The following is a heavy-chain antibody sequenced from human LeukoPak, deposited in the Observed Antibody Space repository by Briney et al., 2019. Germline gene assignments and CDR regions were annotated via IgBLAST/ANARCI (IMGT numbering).Heavy chain of an antibody. D-gene: IGHD2-21*01. CDR3: VRDGEGLDF. J-gene: IGHJ3*01. Sequence: GGSLRLSCSASGFTFSKFWMSWARQAPGKGLEWVADIKQGGDEKYYVDSVKGRFTISRDDAKDSLYLQMNSLRVEDTAVYYCVRDGEGLDFWGQGTTVTDSS. CDR1: GFTFSKFW. V-gene: IGHV3-7*01. CDR2: IKQGGDEK.